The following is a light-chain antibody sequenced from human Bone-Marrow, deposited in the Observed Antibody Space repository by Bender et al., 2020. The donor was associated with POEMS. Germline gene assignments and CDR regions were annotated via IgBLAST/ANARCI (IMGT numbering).Light chain of an antibody. CDR2: DVN. CDR1: TSDVAAYNY. V-gene: IGLV2-14*03. Sequence: SALIQPASVSGSPGQSITISCTGTTSDVAAYNYVSWYQHCPGKAPKLIIYDVNDRPSGLSNRFSGSKSGITAYLTISGLQAEDEADYYCNSYTSSSAYVFGTGTEVPVL. J-gene: IGLJ1*01. CDR3: NSYTSSSAYV.